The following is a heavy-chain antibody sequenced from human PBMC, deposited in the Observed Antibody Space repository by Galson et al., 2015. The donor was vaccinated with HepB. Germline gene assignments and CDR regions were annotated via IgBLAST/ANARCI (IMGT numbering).Heavy chain of an antibody. CDR2: IIPIPGIT. Sequence: SVKVSCKASGGTFSSYAISWVRQAPGQGLEWMGRIIPIPGITNYAQKFQGRVTITADKSTSTTYMELSSLRSEDTAVYYCASLDSSSPFDAFDIWGQGTMVTGSS. V-gene: IGHV1-69*04. CDR1: GGTFSSYA. J-gene: IGHJ3*02. D-gene: IGHD6-13*01. CDR3: ASLDSSSPFDAFDI.